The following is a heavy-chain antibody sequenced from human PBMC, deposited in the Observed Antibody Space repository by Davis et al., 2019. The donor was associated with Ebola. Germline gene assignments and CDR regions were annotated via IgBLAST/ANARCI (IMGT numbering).Heavy chain of an antibody. J-gene: IGHJ6*02. V-gene: IGHV3-43*02. Sequence: GGSLTLSCAASGLTFDAYAMHWVRQVPGKGLEWVALISGDGRSIFYAYSVKGRFTISRDDSKTSLYLQMNSLTVEDTALYYCAKDMGATVFGVAEYYYYGLDVWGQGTTVTVSS. CDR2: ISGDGRSI. D-gene: IGHD3-3*01. CDR1: GLTFDAYA. CDR3: AKDMGATVFGVAEYYYYGLDV.